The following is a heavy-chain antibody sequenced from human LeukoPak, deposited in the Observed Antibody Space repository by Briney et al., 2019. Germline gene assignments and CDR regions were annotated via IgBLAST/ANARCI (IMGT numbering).Heavy chain of an antibody. CDR2: INPSGGST. CDR3: ARDWGVLVPAADQPYNWFDP. D-gene: IGHD2-2*01. J-gene: IGHJ5*02. CDR1: GYTFTSYY. V-gene: IGHV1-46*01. Sequence: ASVKVSCKASGYTFTSYYMHWVRQAPGQGLEWMGIINPSGGSTSYAQKFQGRVTMTRDTSTSTVYMELSSLRSEDTAVYYCARDWGVLVPAADQPYNWFDPWGQGTLVTVSS.